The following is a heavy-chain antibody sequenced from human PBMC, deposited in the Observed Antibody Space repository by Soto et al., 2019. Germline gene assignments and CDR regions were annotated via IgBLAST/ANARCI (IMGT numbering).Heavy chain of an antibody. CDR2: IHSGGSRI. V-gene: IGHV3-48*03. J-gene: IGHJ6*02. CDR1: GFTFSTYH. D-gene: IGHD4-17*01. CDR3: ARDGSTVTTNYHYAMDV. Sequence: GGSLRLSCAASGFTFSTYHMNWVRQAPGKGLEWVSYIHSGGSRIYYADSVKGRFNISRDNAKNSLYLQMNSLRAEETAVYYCARDGSTVTTNYHYAMDVWGQRTTVTVSS.